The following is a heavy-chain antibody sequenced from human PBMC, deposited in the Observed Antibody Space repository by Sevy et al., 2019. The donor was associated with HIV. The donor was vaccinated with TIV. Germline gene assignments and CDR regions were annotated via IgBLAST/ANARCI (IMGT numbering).Heavy chain of an antibody. Sequence: ASVKVSCKASGYTFTGYYMHWVRQAPGQGLEWMGWINPNSGGTNYAQKFQGRVTMTRDTSISTAYMELSRLGSDDTAVYYCARVQITTPYYYYYGMDVWGQGTTVTVSS. CDR3: ARVQITTPYYYYYGMDV. CDR2: INPNSGGT. V-gene: IGHV1-2*02. CDR1: GYTFTGYY. D-gene: IGHD1-20*01. J-gene: IGHJ6*02.